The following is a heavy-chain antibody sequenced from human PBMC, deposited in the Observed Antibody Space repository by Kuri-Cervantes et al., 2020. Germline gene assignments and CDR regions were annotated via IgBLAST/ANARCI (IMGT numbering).Heavy chain of an antibody. CDR1: GFTFSSYA. V-gene: IGHV3-48*02. CDR2: ISSSSSTI. J-gene: IGHJ6*02. D-gene: IGHD6-19*01. Sequence: GGSLRLSCEASGFTFSSYAMSWVRQAPGKGLEWVSYISSSSSTIYYADSVKGRFTISRDNAKNSLYLQMNSLRDEDTAVYYCARAGSSGWYLGVCYYYGMDVWGQGTTVTGYS. CDR3: ARAGSSGWYLGVCYYYGMDV.